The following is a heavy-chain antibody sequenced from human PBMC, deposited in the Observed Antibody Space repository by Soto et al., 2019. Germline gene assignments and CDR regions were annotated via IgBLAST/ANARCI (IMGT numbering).Heavy chain of an antibody. CDR1: KFTFASYV. CDR3: AREMIPMIMGGMSAMDV. Sequence: QVQLVESGVGVVQPERSQRLSCTASKFTFASYVMHWVRQAPGEGLAWVALISFDGTNKYYADSVKGRFTISRDNSKNTMYLQTNSLRPEDTAVYYCAREMIPMIMGGMSAMDVWGQGTTVTVS. J-gene: IGHJ6*02. V-gene: IGHV3-30*04. D-gene: IGHD3-22*01. CDR2: ISFDGTNK.